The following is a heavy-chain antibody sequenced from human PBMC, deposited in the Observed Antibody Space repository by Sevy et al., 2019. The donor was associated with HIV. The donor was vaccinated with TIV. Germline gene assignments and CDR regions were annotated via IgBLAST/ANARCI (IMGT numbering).Heavy chain of an antibody. J-gene: IGHJ4*02. Sequence: GGSLRLSCAASGFTFSSYAMSWVRQAPGKGLEWVSAIRGSGGSTYYADSVKGRVTISRDNSTDTPYLQMNSLRAEDTAVYYCAKDQAYYPLTGTTIDYWGQGTLVTVSS. CDR3: AKDQAYYPLTGTTIDY. V-gene: IGHV3-23*01. CDR1: GFTFSSYA. CDR2: IRGSGGST. D-gene: IGHD1-7*01.